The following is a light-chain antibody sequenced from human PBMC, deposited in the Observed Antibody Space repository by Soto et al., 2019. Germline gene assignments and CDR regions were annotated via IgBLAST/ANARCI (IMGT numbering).Light chain of an antibody. V-gene: IGKV1-5*01. CDR1: QSISSW. Sequence: DIQMTQSPSTLSASVGERVTITCRASQSISSWLAWYQQKPGKAPKLLIYDASSLESGVPSRFSGSGSGTEFTLTISSLQPDDFATYYCQQYNSYSRTFGQGTKWIS. J-gene: IGKJ1*01. CDR2: DAS. CDR3: QQYNSYSRT.